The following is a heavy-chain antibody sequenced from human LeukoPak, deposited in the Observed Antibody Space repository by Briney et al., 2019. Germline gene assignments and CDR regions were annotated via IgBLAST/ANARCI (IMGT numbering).Heavy chain of an antibody. J-gene: IGHJ4*02. D-gene: IGHD3-16*01. CDR3: ARGAGGGGVDY. Sequence: GASVKVSCKASGGTFSSYAISWVRQAPGQGLERMGGIIPIFGTANYAQRFQGRVTITADESTSTAYMELSSLRSEDTAVYYCARGAGGGGVDYWGQGTLVTVSS. CDR2: IIPIFGTA. V-gene: IGHV1-69*13. CDR1: GGTFSSYA.